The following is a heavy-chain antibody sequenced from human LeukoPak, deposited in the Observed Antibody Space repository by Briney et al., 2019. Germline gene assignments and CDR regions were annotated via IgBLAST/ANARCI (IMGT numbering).Heavy chain of an antibody. Sequence: GGSLRLSCAASGFTFSSYWMSWVRQAPGKGLEWMANIQQDESEKNYVDSVKGRFTISRDNAKNSLYLQMNSLRAEDTAVYYCARERNHDFWSGYLYYYYYYMDVWGKGTTVTVSS. D-gene: IGHD3-3*01. CDR2: IQQDESEK. CDR1: GFTFSSYW. V-gene: IGHV3-7*01. CDR3: ARERNHDFWSGYLYYYYYYMDV. J-gene: IGHJ6*03.